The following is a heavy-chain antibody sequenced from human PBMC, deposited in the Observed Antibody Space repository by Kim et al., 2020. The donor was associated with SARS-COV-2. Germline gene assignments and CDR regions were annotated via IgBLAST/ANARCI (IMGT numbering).Heavy chain of an antibody. V-gene: IGHV1-18*04. D-gene: IGHD3-3*01. CDR1: GYTFTSYG. Sequence: ASVKVSCKASGYTFTSYGISWVRQAPGQGLEWMGWISAYNGNTNYAQKLQGRVTMTTDTSTSTAYMELRSLRSDDTAVYYCARESPTTIFGVVSREPFDYWGQGTLVTVSS. CDR2: ISAYNGNT. J-gene: IGHJ4*02. CDR3: ARESPTTIFGVVSREPFDY.